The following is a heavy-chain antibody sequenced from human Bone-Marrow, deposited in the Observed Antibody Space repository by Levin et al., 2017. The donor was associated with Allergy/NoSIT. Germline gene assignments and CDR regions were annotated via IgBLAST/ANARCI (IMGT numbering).Heavy chain of an antibody. CDR3: ARAVAAAGAY. V-gene: IGHV3-7*01. D-gene: IGHD6-13*01. CDR1: GFKFSDFW. J-gene: IGHJ4*02. Sequence: GGSLRLSCAASGFKFSDFWMTWVRQAPGMGLEWVANINQDGSVRYYVDSVKGRFTISRDNAKNSMSLQMNSLRADDTGVYFCARAVAAAGAYWGQGTLVTVSS. CDR2: INQDGSVR.